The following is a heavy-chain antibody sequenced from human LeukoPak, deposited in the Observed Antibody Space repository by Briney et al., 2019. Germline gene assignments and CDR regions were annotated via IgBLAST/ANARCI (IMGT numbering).Heavy chain of an antibody. Sequence: GESLKISCKGSGYSFTSYGIGWVRQMPGKGLEWIGIIYPGDSDTRYSPSFQGQVTISADKSISTAYLQWSSLKASDTAMYYCARSYYDFWSGYYYGVYYMDVWGKGTTVTVSS. CDR3: ARSYYDFWSGYYYGVYYMDV. CDR2: IYPGDSDT. D-gene: IGHD3-3*01. J-gene: IGHJ6*03. CDR1: GYSFTSYG. V-gene: IGHV5-51*01.